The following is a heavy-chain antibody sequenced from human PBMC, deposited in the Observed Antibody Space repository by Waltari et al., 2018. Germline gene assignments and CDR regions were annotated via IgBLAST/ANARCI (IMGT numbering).Heavy chain of an antibody. CDR1: GGSISSHY. V-gene: IGHV4-59*11. CDR3: ARSRMGIGRAYFDY. CDR2: IYYSGST. Sequence: QVQLQESGPGLVKPSETLSLTCTVSGGSISSHYWSWIRQPPGKGLEWIGYIYYSGSTNYNPSLKSRVTISVDTSKNQFSLKLSSVTAADTAVYYCARSRMGIGRAYFDYWGQGTLVTVSS. J-gene: IGHJ4*02. D-gene: IGHD7-27*01.